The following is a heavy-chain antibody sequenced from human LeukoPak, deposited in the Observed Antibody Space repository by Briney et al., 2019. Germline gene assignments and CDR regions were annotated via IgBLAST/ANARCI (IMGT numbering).Heavy chain of an antibody. CDR3: ARDGSSGSPFFDY. CDR2: IIPIFGTA. J-gene: IGHJ4*02. Sequence: ASVKVSFKASGGTFSSYAISWVRQAPGQGIEWMGGIIPIFGTANYAQKFQGRVTITADESTSTAYMELSSLRSEDTAVYYCARDGSSGSPFFDYWGQGTLVTVSS. D-gene: IGHD3-22*01. CDR1: GGTFSSYA. V-gene: IGHV1-69*01.